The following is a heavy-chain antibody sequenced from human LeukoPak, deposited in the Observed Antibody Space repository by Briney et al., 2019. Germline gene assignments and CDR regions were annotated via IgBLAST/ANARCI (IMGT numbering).Heavy chain of an antibody. D-gene: IGHD6-19*01. Sequence: PSETLSLTCTVSGGSISSYYWGWIRQPPGKGLEWVSSIYYSGNTYYNPSLKSRVTTSVDTSKNQFSLKLSSVTAADTAVYYCARLNIAVAGTLFDYWGQGILVTVCS. CDR2: IYYSGNT. V-gene: IGHV4-39*07. CDR1: GGSISSYY. J-gene: IGHJ4*02. CDR3: ARLNIAVAGTLFDY.